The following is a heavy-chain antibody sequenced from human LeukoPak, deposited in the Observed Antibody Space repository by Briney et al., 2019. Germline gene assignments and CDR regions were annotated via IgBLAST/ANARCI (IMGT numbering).Heavy chain of an antibody. J-gene: IGHJ6*03. CDR2: IYTSGST. Sequence: PSETLSLTCTVSRGSISSFYWSWIRQPAGKGLEWIGRIYTSGSTNYNPSLKSRVTMSVDTSKNQFSLKLSSVTAADTAVYYCAREERSGWYVYYYYYYMDVWGKGTTVTISS. CDR3: AREERSGWYVYYYYYYMDV. V-gene: IGHV4-4*07. CDR1: RGSISSFY. D-gene: IGHD6-19*01.